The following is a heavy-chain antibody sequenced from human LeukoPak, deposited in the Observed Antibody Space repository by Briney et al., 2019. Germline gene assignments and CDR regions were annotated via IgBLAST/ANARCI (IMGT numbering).Heavy chain of an antibody. J-gene: IGHJ4*02. CDR3: ARDLVENYYDSIGYSLS. D-gene: IGHD3-22*01. V-gene: IGHV3-7*01. CDR1: GFTFSSYW. CDR2: IKQDGSDK. Sequence: GGSLRLSCAASGFTFSSYWMSWVRQAPGKELEWVANIKQDGSDKYYVDSVKGRFTISRDNAKTSLYLQMNRLRAEDTAVYYCARDLVENYYDSIGYSLSWGQGTLVTVSS.